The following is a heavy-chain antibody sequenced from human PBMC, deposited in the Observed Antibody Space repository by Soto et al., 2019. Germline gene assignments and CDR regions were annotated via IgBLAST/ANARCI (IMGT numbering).Heavy chain of an antibody. J-gene: IGHJ4*02. V-gene: IGHV3-53*01. Sequence: AGGSLRLSCAASGFTISNNYMNWVRQAPGKGLEWVSVIYSIGPTYYADSVKGRFTISRDNSKNTLYLQMNSLRAADTAVYYCARGEILYDGSGYQSFYFDYWGQGTLVTVS. CDR1: GFTISNNY. D-gene: IGHD3-22*01. CDR3: ARGEILYDGSGYQSFYFDY. CDR2: IYSIGPT.